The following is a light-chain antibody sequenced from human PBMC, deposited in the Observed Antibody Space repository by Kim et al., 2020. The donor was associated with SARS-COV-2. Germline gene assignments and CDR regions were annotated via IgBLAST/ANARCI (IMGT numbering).Light chain of an antibody. CDR2: GTS. CDR3: HYSDSWPS. J-gene: IGKJ3*01. V-gene: IGKV3-15*01. CDR1: QRLTSA. Sequence: EIVLTQSPATLSVSPGARATLSCRASQRLTSALAWYQQRPGQAPRLLIYGTSTRATGVPARFSGSGSATEFTLTISGLQSGDSAVYYCHYSDSWPSFGGGTQVDI.